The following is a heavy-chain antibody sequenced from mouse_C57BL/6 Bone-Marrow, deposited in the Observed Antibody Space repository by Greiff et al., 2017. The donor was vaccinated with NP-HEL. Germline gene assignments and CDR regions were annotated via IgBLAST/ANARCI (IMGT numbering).Heavy chain of an antibody. CDR2: ISSGSSTI. CDR1: GFTFSDYG. Sequence: EVKLLESGGGLVKPGGSLKLSCAASGFTFSDYGMHWVRQAPEKGLEWVAYISSGSSTIYYADTVKGRFTITSDNAKNTLFLQMTSLRSEDTAMYYCARRYRGLYYYAMDYWGQGTSVTVSA. V-gene: IGHV5-17*01. CDR3: ARRYRGLYYYAMDY. J-gene: IGHJ4*01. D-gene: IGHD2-12*01.